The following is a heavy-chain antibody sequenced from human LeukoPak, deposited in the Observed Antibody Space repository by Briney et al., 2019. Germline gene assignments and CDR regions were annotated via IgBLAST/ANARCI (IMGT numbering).Heavy chain of an antibody. CDR3: ARVNIVVVIAARNWFDP. V-gene: IGHV1-18*01. D-gene: IGHD2-15*01. J-gene: IGHJ5*02. CDR1: GYTFTRYG. Sequence: ASLNVSCKASGYTFTRYGISWVRQAPGQGLEWMGWISAYNGNTNCAQNLQGRVTMTTDTSTSTAYMELRSLRSDDTAVYYCARVNIVVVIAARNWFDPWGQGTLVTVSS. CDR2: ISAYNGNT.